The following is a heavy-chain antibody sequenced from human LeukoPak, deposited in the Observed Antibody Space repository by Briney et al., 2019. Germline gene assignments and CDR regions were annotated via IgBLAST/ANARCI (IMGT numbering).Heavy chain of an antibody. D-gene: IGHD3-10*01. V-gene: IGHV3-30*02. J-gene: IGHJ4*02. Sequence: GGSLRLSCAASGFTFSSYGMHWVRQAPGKGLEWVAFIRYDGSNKYYADSVKGRFTISRDNSKNTLYLQMNSLRAEDTAVYYCAKHAYYYGSGSYLGYFDYWGQGTLVTVSS. CDR3: AKHAYYYGSGSYLGYFDY. CDR2: IRYDGSNK. CDR1: GFTFSSYG.